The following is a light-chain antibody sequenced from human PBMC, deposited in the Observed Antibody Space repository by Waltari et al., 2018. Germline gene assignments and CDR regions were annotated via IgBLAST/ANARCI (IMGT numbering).Light chain of an antibody. CDR1: QNLLHGNGNNY. J-gene: IGKJ2*01. CDR2: LGS. V-gene: IGKV2-28*01. Sequence: IVMTQSPLSLPVTPVEPASISCRSSQNLLHGNGNNYLDWYLQKPGQSPHLLIYLGSSPASGVPDSFSGSGSGTDFTLRSSRVEADDVGIYCCMQTLQTPRTFGQGTKLEI. CDR3: MQTLQTPRT.